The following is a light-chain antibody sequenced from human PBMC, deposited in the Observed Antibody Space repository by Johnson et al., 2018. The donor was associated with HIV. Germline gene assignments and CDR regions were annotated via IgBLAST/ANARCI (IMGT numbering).Light chain of an antibody. V-gene: IGLV1-51*02. CDR1: SSNIGNNY. Sequence: QSVLTQSPSVSAAPGQKVTISCSGSSSNIGNNYVSWYQQLPGTAPKLLIYETNTRPSGIPDRFSGSKSGTSATLGITGLQTGDEADYYCGTWDSSLSAGGVFGTGTKVTVL. J-gene: IGLJ1*01. CDR2: ETN. CDR3: GTWDSSLSAGGV.